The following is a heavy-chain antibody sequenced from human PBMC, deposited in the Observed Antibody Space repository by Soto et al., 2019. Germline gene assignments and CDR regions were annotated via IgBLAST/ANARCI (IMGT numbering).Heavy chain of an antibody. V-gene: IGHV3-23*01. D-gene: IGHD2-2*01. CDR3: AKVYDIVVVPAASIFDY. J-gene: IGHJ4*02. CDR1: GFTFSSYV. Sequence: EVQLLESGGGLVQPGGSLRLSCAASGFTFSSYVMSWVRLAPGKGLEWVSAISGSGGSTYYADSVKGRFTISRDNSKNTLYLQMNSLRAEDTAVYYCAKVYDIVVVPAASIFDYWGQGTLVTVSS. CDR2: ISGSGGST.